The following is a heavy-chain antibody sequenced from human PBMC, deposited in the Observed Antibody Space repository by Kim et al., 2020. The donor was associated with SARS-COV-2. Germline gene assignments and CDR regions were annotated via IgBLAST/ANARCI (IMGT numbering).Heavy chain of an antibody. CDR3: ARDENCSLDY. Sequence: GGSLRLSCAASGFTFSSHWMYWVRQVPGKGLVGVSRIDGDGSMTNYADSVKGRFTISRDNAKSTLYLQMNSLRVDDTAHYYCARDENCSLDYWGQGTLVTVSS. J-gene: IGHJ4*02. D-gene: IGHD1-1*01. CDR2: IDGDGSMT. CDR1: GFTFSSHW. V-gene: IGHV3-74*01.